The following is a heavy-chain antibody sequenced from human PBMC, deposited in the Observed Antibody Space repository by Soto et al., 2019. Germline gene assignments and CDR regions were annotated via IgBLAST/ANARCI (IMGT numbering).Heavy chain of an antibody. CDR3: ASSYGSGYRAFDY. CDR1: GDTFNVYS. D-gene: IGHD3-10*01. Sequence: QVQLVQSGAEVKRPGSSVKVSCKASGDTFNVYSINWVRQAPGLGLEWMGRVNPIVSTSNYAQQFQGRVTMTADKSTSTAYLELSSMRSEDTDIYYCASSYGSGYRAFDYWGQGALVTVSS. CDR2: VNPIVSTS. V-gene: IGHV1-69*08. J-gene: IGHJ4*02.